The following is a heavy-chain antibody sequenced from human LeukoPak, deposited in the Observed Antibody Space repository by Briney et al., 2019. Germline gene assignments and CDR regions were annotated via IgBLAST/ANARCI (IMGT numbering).Heavy chain of an antibody. Sequence: GGSLRLSCAASGFTFSNYNMNWVRQPPGKGLQWVSYISSSSNIIYYADSVKGRFTISRDNAKNSLFLQMSSLRAEDTAVYYCARDFAREFTIDYWGQGTLVTVSS. CDR1: GFTFSNYN. CDR2: ISSSSNII. J-gene: IGHJ4*02. D-gene: IGHD3-10*01. V-gene: IGHV3-48*01. CDR3: ARDFAREFTIDY.